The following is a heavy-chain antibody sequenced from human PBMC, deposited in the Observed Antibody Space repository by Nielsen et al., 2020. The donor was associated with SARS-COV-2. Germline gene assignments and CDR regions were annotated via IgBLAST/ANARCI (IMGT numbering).Heavy chain of an antibody. CDR3: AREQRTSGFDY. J-gene: IGHJ4*02. Sequence: GESLKISCTASGFTFSYYEMNWVRQAPGQGLEWVSYISGNGENIDYADFVEGRFTLSRDNAENSLYLQLNSLRAEDTALYYCAREQRTSGFDYWGQGILVTVPP. D-gene: IGHD2-2*01. V-gene: IGHV3-48*03. CDR2: ISGNGENI. CDR1: GFTFSYYE.